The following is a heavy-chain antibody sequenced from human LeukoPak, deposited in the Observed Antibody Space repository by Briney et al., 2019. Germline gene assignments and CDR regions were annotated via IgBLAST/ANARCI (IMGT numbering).Heavy chain of an antibody. CDR2: INSDGSST. V-gene: IGHV3-74*01. CDR1: GFTFSSYW. D-gene: IGHD2-2*02. J-gene: IGHJ6*04. Sequence: PGGSLRLSCAASGFTFSSYWMHWVRHAPGKGLVWVSCINSDGSSTSYADSVKGRFTISRDNAKNTLYLQMNSLRAEDTAVYYCARDSPGVVPAAIVDGMDVWGKGTTVTVSS. CDR3: ARDSPGVVPAAIVDGMDV.